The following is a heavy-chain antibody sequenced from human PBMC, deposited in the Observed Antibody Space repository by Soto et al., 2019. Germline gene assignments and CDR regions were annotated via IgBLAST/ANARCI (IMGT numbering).Heavy chain of an antibody. D-gene: IGHD5-12*01. Sequence: GGSLRLSCAASGFTFSSYAMSWVRQAPGKGLEWVSAISGSGGSTYYTDSVKGRFTISRDNSKNTLYLQMNSLRAEDTAVYYCAKDRRDGYTPGWFDPWGQGTLVTVSS. CDR3: AKDRRDGYTPGWFDP. J-gene: IGHJ5*02. CDR2: ISGSGGST. CDR1: GFTFSSYA. V-gene: IGHV3-23*01.